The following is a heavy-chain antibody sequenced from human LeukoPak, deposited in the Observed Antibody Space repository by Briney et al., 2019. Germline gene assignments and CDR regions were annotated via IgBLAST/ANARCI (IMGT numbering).Heavy chain of an antibody. J-gene: IGHJ6*02. CDR3: AKSHCTSTSCYWGGSYFYYGMDV. D-gene: IGHD2-2*01. V-gene: IGHV1-18*01. CDR1: GYRFTSYG. CDR2: ISVYNDDK. Sequence: ASVKVPCKASGYRFTSYGITWVRQAPGQGLEWMGWISVYNDDKKYAQNFQGRVTMTTVTSTTTAYMELRNLRSDDTAVYYCAKSHCTSTSCYWGGSYFYYGMDVWGQGTTVTVSS.